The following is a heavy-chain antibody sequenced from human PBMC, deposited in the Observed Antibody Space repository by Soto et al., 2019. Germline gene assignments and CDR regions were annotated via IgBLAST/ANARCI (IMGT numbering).Heavy chain of an antibody. D-gene: IGHD2-2*01. V-gene: IGHV1-46*01. J-gene: IGHJ6*02. Sequence: ASVKVSCKASGYTFTSYYMHWVRQAPGQGLEWMGIINPSGGSTSYAQKFQGRVTMTRDTSTSTVYMELSSLRSEDTAVYYCAREVPAADHNYYSGMDVGGQGTKVTV. CDR3: AREVPAADHNYYSGMDV. CDR1: GYTFTSYY. CDR2: INPSGGST.